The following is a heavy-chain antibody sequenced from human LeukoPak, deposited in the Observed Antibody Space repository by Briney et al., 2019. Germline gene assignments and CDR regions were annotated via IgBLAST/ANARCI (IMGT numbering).Heavy chain of an antibody. D-gene: IGHD4-17*01. V-gene: IGHV3-30*02. CDR1: GFTFSSYW. J-gene: IGHJ3*02. CDR2: IRYDGSNK. Sequence: GGSLRLSCAASGFTFSSYWMSWVRQAPGKGLEWVAFIRYDGSNKYYADSVKGRFTISRDNSKNTLYLQMNSLRAEDTAVYYCAKDALRKVPAFDIWGQGTMVTVSS. CDR3: AKDALRKVPAFDI.